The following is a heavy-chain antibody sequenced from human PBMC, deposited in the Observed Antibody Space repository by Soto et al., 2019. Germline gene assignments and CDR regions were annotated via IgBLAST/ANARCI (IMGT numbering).Heavy chain of an antibody. CDR2: IIPIFGTA. Sequence: QVQLVQSGAEVKKPGSSVKVSCKASGGTFSSYAISCVRQAPGQGLEWMVGIIPIFGTANYAQKFQGRVTITAEESTSTAYMELSSLRYEDTAVYYCARGGAGYCSGGRFYAFDYWGQGTLVTDTS. V-gene: IGHV1-69*12. D-gene: IGHD2-15*01. CDR3: ARGGAGYCSGGRFYAFDY. CDR1: GGTFSSYA. J-gene: IGHJ4*02.